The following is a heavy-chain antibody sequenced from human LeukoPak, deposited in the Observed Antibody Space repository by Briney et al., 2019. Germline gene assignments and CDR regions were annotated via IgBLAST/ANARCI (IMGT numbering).Heavy chain of an antibody. CDR1: GGSFSGYY. D-gene: IGHD3-10*01. Sequence: SETLSLTCAVYGGSFSGYYWSWIRQPPGKGLEWIGEINHSGSTNYNPSLKSRVTISADTSKNQFSLKLSSVTAADTAVYYCARGFYGSGSSNLDYWGQGTLVTVSS. CDR2: INHSGST. V-gene: IGHV4-34*01. J-gene: IGHJ4*02. CDR3: ARGFYGSGSSNLDY.